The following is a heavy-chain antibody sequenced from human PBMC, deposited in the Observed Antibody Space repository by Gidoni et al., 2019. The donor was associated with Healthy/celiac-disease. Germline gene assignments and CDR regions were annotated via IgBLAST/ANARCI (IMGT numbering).Heavy chain of an antibody. V-gene: IGHV3-30*18. J-gene: IGHJ4*02. CDR3: AKAQGIAVAGIIDY. CDR2: ISYDGSNK. Sequence: QVQLVESGGGVVQPGRSLRLSCAASGFTFSNYGMHWVRQAPGKGLEWVAVISYDGSNKYYTDSVKGRFTISRDNSKNTLYLQMNSLRAEDTAVYYCAKAQGIAVAGIIDYWGQGTLVTVSS. D-gene: IGHD6-19*01. CDR1: GFTFSNYG.